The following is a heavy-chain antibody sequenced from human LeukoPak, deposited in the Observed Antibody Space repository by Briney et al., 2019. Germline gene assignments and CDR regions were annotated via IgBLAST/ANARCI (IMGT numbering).Heavy chain of an antibody. CDR3: ASGGEVVVPAAILDAFDI. CDR1: GGSISSSSYY. D-gene: IGHD2-2*02. CDR2: IYYSGST. J-gene: IGHJ3*02. V-gene: IGHV4-39*07. Sequence: SETLSLTCTVSGGSISSSSYYWGWIRQPPGKGLEWIGSIYYSGSTYYNPSLKSRVTISVDTSKNQFSLKLSSVTAADTAVYYCASGGEVVVPAAILDAFDIWGQGTMVTVSS.